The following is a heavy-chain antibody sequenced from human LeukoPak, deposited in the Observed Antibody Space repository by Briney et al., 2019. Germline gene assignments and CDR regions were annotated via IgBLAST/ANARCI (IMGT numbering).Heavy chain of an antibody. D-gene: IGHD3-22*01. Sequence: PSETLSLTCIVSGGSISGYYWNWIRQPPGKGLEWIGYMYNSGSTNYNPSLKSRVTISVDTSNNQFSLKLSAVTAADTAVYYCARDRWGSSGHFDYWGQGTLVTVSS. CDR2: MYNSGST. CDR1: GGSISGYY. CDR3: ARDRWGSSGHFDY. V-gene: IGHV4-59*01. J-gene: IGHJ4*02.